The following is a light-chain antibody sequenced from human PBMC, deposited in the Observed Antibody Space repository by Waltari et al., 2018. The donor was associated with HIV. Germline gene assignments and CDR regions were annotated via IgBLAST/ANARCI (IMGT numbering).Light chain of an antibody. J-gene: IGKJ3*01. CDR3: QQYGSSEGFT. Sequence: SPGDRATLSCRASQIVGGNSLAWYQKKPGQAPRLLIYGPSTRAAGIPDFTLTISRLEPEDCAVYYCQQYGSSEGFTFGPGTRVDI. V-gene: IGKV3-20*01. CDR1: QIVGGNS. CDR2: GPS.